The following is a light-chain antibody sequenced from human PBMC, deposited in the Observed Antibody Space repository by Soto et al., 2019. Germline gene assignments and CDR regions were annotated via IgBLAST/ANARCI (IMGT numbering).Light chain of an antibody. J-gene: IGKJ4*01. CDR2: DAS. V-gene: IGKV3D-20*01. Sequence: EIVLTQSPATLSLSPGERATLSCGASQSISSNSLAWYQQKPGLAPRLLIYDASSRATGIPDRFSGSGSGTDFTLTISRLEPEDFLVYYCQQYGSLLTFGGGTKVEIK. CDR3: QQYGSLLT. CDR1: QSISSNS.